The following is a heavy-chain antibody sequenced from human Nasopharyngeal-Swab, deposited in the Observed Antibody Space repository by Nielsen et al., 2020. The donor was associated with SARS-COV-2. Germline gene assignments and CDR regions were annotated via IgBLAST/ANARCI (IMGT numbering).Heavy chain of an antibody. D-gene: IGHD3-10*01. V-gene: IGHV3-23*01. CDR3: ARGRNYGSGEYYFDF. CDR2: ISGSGDKT. CDR1: GFTFGTYA. Sequence: GGSLRLSCAASGFTFGTYAMAWVRQAPGQGLEWVSSISGSGDKTYYADSVKGRFAISRDTPGNTVSLQMNSLGVEDTAVYYCARGRNYGSGEYYFDFWGQGTLVTVSS. J-gene: IGHJ4*02.